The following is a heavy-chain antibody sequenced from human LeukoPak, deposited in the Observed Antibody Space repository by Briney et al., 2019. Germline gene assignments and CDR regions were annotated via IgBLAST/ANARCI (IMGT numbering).Heavy chain of an antibody. D-gene: IGHD3-10*01. CDR1: GYSISSGYY. V-gene: IGHV4-38-2*02. CDR3: ARRVRGVNDAFDI. Sequence: SETLSLTCTVSGYSISSGYYWGWIRQPPGKGLEWIGEINHSGSTNYNPSLKSRVTISVDTSKNHFSLKLSSMTAADTAVYYCARRVRGVNDAFDIWGQGTMVTVSS. CDR2: INHSGST. J-gene: IGHJ3*02.